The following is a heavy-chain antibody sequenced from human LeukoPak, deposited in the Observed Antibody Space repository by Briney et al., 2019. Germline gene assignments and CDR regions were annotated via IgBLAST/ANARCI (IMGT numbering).Heavy chain of an antibody. Sequence: RGSLRLSCAASGFTFSSYSMNWVRQAPGKGLEWVSYISSSTNTIYYADSVKGRFTISRDNAKNSLFLQMNSLRDEDTAVYYCARGGYGANDDAFDIWGQGTMVTVS. V-gene: IGHV3-48*02. CDR1: GFTFSSYS. CDR3: ARGGYGANDDAFDI. D-gene: IGHD4-23*01. CDR2: ISSSTNTI. J-gene: IGHJ3*02.